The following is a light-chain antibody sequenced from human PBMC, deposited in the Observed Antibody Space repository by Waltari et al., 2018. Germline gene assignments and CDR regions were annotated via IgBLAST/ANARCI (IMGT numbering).Light chain of an antibody. Sequence: IQLTQSPSSLFVSVGDRVTLTCKASRDITKYVNWYQQKPGKAPKLLIYDASTLEVGVPSRFSGSGSVTDFTFSSSSLQPEDLSTYDCQQYDNPLFTLGPGTKGDIK. CDR2: DAS. CDR3: QQYDNPLFT. V-gene: IGKV1-33*01. J-gene: IGKJ3*01. CDR1: RDITKY.